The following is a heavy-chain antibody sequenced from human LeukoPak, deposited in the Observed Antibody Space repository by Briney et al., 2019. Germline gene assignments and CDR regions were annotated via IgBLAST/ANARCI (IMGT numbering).Heavy chain of an antibody. J-gene: IGHJ4*02. CDR2: ISYDGSNK. D-gene: IGHD3-10*01. CDR1: GFTFSSYG. CDR3: AKWEFYYASGSYFPLDY. V-gene: IGHV3-30*18. Sequence: PGGSLRLSCAASGFTFSSYGMHWVRQAPGKGLEWVAVISYDGSNKYYADSVKGRFTISRDNSKDTLYLQMNSLRADDTAVYYCAKWEFYYASGSYFPLDYWGQGTLVTVSS.